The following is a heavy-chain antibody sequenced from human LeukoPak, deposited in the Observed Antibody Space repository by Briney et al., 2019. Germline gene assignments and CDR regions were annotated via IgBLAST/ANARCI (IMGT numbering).Heavy chain of an antibody. CDR1: GFSFSSYG. J-gene: IGHJ2*01. Sequence: PGGSLRLSCAASGFSFSSYGIHWVRQAPGKGLEWVSVISYDGSRKFYGDSVTGRFTISRDNSRNTLFLQMNSLRADDTAVYFCARDHVDSSSWSQYFDLWGRGTLVTVSS. CDR3: ARDHVDSSSWSQYFDL. CDR2: ISYDGSRK. V-gene: IGHV3-30*03. D-gene: IGHD6-13*01.